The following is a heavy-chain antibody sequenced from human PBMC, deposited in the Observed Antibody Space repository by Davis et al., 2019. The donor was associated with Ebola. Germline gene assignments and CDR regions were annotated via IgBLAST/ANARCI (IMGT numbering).Heavy chain of an antibody. D-gene: IGHD1-26*01. Sequence: SVKVSCKASGGTFSSYAISWVRQAPGQGLEWMGGIIPIFGTANYAQKFQGRVTITADESTSTAYMELSSLRSEDTAVYYCARGSLGANFAGNYWGQGTLVTVSS. CDR2: IIPIFGTA. J-gene: IGHJ4*02. V-gene: IGHV1-69*13. CDR3: ARGSLGANFAGNY. CDR1: GGTFSSYA.